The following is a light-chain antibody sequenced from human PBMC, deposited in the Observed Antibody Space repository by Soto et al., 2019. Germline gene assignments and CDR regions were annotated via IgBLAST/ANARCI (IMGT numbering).Light chain of an antibody. CDR1: QSVHNF. V-gene: IGKV3-15*01. J-gene: IGKJ4*01. CDR3: QQYNNWPLT. CDR2: GAS. Sequence: EVVLTQSPATLSLSPGDRAALSFKASQSVHNFLAWYQQKPGQAPRLLIYGASTRATGIPARFSGSGSGTEFTLTISSLQSEDFAVYYCQQYNNWPLTFGGGTKVDIK.